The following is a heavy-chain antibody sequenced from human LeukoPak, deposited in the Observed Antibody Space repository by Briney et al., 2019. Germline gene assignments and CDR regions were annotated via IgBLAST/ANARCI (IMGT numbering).Heavy chain of an antibody. V-gene: IGHV3-7*01. CDR3: ARDIGYGALDL. CDR2: IHPDGSVT. CDR1: GFTFRSYW. J-gene: IGHJ5*02. D-gene: IGHD4/OR15-4a*01. Sequence: GGSLKLSCAASGFTFRSYWMSWVRQAPGEGLEWVAIIHPDGSVTRYGDFVKGRFTISRDNAENSLYLRMNSLRVEDTAVFYCARDIGYGALDLWGHGTLVTVPS.